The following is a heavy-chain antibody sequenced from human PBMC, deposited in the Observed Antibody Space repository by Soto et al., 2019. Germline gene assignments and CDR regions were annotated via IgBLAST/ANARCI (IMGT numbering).Heavy chain of an antibody. J-gene: IGHJ6*03. Sequence: PGGSLRLSCAASGFTFSSYAMSWVRQAPGKGLEWVSVIYSGGSTYYADSVKGRFTISRDNSKNTLYLQMNSLRAEDTAVYYCASSIAAAGTQNYYYYYMDVWGKGTTVTVSS. CDR1: GFTFSSYA. CDR2: IYSGGST. V-gene: IGHV3-66*01. D-gene: IGHD6-13*01. CDR3: ASSIAAAGTQNYYYYYMDV.